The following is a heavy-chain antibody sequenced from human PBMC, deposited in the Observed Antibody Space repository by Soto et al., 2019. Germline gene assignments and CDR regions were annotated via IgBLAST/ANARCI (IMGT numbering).Heavy chain of an antibody. CDR2: IDWDDDK. CDR3: ARIRDGSGSPPVGFDP. V-gene: IGHV2-70*01. Sequence: SGPTLVNPTQTLTLTCTFSGFSLSTSGMCVSWIRQPPGKALEWLALIDWDDDKYYSTSLKTRLTISKDTSKNQVVLTLTNMDPVHKATYYCARIRDGSGSPPVGFDPRGQGTLVTVT. J-gene: IGHJ5*02. D-gene: IGHD3-10*01. CDR1: GFSLSTSGMC.